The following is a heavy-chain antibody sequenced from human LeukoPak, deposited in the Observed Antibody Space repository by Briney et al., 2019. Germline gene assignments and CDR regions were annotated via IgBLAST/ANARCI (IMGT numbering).Heavy chain of an antibody. CDR3: AKDGDGGSYYVLFDY. D-gene: IGHD1-26*01. J-gene: IGHJ4*02. CDR1: GFTFSSYA. CDR2: ISGGGGNT. V-gene: IGHV3-23*01. Sequence: PGGSLRLSCAASGFTFSSYAMSWVRQAPGKGLEWVSVISGGGGNTYYADSVKGRFTISRDNSKSTLFLQMNSLRDEDTAVYYCAKDGDGGSYYVLFDYWGQGALVTVSS.